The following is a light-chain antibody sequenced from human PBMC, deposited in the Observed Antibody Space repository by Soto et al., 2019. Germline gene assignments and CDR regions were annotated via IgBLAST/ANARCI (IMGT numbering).Light chain of an antibody. Sequence: EIVMTQSPATLSVSPGERATLSCRASQSVSSNLAWYQQKPGQAPRLLIYGASTRATGIPARFSGSGSGTEFTLTISSLQSEDFAVYYCQQYNNWPLTSGGGTKV. J-gene: IGKJ4*01. CDR2: GAS. CDR1: QSVSSN. CDR3: QQYNNWPLT. V-gene: IGKV3-15*01.